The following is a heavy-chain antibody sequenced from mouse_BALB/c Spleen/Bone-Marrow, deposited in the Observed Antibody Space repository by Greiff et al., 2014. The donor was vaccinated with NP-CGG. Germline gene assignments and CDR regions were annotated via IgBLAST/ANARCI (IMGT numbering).Heavy chain of an antibody. J-gene: IGHJ4*01. V-gene: IGHV1-18*01. D-gene: IGHD1-2*01. CDR1: GYTFTEYT. CDR2: INPNNGGT. Sequence: EVQLQQSGPELVKPGASVKISCKTSGYTFTEYTMHWVKQSHGKSLEWIGGINPNNGGTIYNQKFKGKATLTVNKSSSTAYMELRSLTSEDSAVYYCARKDYGYNYVMDYWGQGTSVTVSS. CDR3: ARKDYGYNYVMDY.